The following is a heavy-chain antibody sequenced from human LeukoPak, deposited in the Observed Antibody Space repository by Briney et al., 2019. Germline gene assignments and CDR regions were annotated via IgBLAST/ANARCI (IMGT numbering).Heavy chain of an antibody. D-gene: IGHD3-3*01. Sequence: GGSLRLSCAASGFTFSSYSMNWVRQAPGKGLEWVSSISSSSSYIYYADSVKGRFTISRDNAKDSLYLQMNSLRAEETAVYYCARDGSGRYYYDFWSGYLDYYYYYYMDVWGKGTTVTVSS. V-gene: IGHV3-21*01. CDR1: GFTFSSYS. J-gene: IGHJ6*03. CDR3: ARDGSGRYYYDFWSGYLDYYYYYYMDV. CDR2: ISSSSSYI.